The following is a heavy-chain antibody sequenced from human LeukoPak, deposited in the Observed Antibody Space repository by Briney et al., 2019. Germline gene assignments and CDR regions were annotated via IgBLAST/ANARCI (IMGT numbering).Heavy chain of an antibody. CDR2: INHSGST. CDR1: GYSISSGYY. Sequence: SETLSLTCTVSGYSISSGYYWGWIRQPPGKGLEWIGEINHSGSTNYNPSLKSRVTISVDTSKNQFSLKLSSVTAADTAVYYCAAGLPGYSGYGFDYWGQGTLVTVSS. J-gene: IGHJ4*02. CDR3: AAGLPGYSGYGFDY. V-gene: IGHV4-38-2*02. D-gene: IGHD5-12*01.